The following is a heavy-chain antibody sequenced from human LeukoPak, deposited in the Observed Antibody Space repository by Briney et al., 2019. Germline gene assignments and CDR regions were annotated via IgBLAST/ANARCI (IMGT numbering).Heavy chain of an antibody. V-gene: IGHV4-39*07. CDR1: GGSISSSSYY. D-gene: IGHD3-22*01. CDR2: IYYSGST. CDR3: AREDSSGYWD. J-gene: IGHJ4*02. Sequence: PSETLSLTCTVSGGSISSSSYYWGWIRQPPGKGLEWIGSIYYSGSTYYNPSLKSRVTISVDTSKNQFSLKLSSVTAADTAVYYCAREDSSGYWDWGQGTLVTVSS.